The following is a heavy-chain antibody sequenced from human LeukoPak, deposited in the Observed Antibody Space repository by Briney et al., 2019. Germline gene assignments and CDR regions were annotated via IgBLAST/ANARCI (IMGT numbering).Heavy chain of an antibody. CDR1: GYTFTDYY. D-gene: IGHD3-10*01. CDR2: VDPEDGET. CDR3: ATGLQDYYGSGSYYNVGKV. Sequence: ASVKVSCKVSGYTFTDYYMHWVQQAPGKGLEWMGLVDPEDGETIYAEKFQGRVTITADTSTDTAYMELSSLRSKDTAVYYCATGLQDYYGSGSYYNVGKVWGQGTLVTISS. J-gene: IGHJ4*02. V-gene: IGHV1-69-2*01.